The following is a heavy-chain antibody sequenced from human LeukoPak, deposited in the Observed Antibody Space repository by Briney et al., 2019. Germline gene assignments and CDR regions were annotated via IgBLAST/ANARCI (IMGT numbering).Heavy chain of an antibody. J-gene: IGHJ4*02. Sequence: PGGSLRLSCAASGFTFSSYAMSWVRQAPGKGLEWVSVISGNGGNTYYADSAKARFTISRDNSKNTVYLQMNSLRAEDTAVYYCAKDSAAAAGSTSDWGQGTLVTVSS. CDR1: GFTFSSYA. D-gene: IGHD6-13*01. CDR2: ISGNGGNT. V-gene: IGHV3-23*01. CDR3: AKDSAAAAGSTSD.